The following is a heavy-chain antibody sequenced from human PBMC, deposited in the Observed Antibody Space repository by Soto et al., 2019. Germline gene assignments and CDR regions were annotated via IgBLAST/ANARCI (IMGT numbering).Heavy chain of an antibody. D-gene: IGHD2-8*01. CDR3: AREEVSMLRGGSGWFDP. CDR1: GGSISSYY. V-gene: IGHV4-59*01. Sequence: PSETLSLTCSVSGGSISSYYWAWIRQPPGKGLEWIGYIYYSGSTKYNPSLKSRITISVDTSKKQLSLKLSSVTAADTAVYYCAREEVSMLRGGSGWFDPWGQGNLVTVS. CDR2: IYYSGST. J-gene: IGHJ5*02.